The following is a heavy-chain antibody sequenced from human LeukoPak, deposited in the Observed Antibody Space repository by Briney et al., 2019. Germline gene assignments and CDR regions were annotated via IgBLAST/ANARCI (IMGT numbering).Heavy chain of an antibody. CDR1: GFTFSSYS. CDR3: AKDLTGQQWLSDY. V-gene: IGHV3-23*01. J-gene: IGHJ4*02. CDR2: ISGSGGRI. D-gene: IGHD5-18*01. Sequence: AGTLRLSCAASGFTFSSYSLSWVRQPPGKGLEWVSAISGSGGRIYHADSMKGRYTISNDNTNHMPLMQSTIPEVEDTAVYYCAKDLTGQQWLSDYWGQGTLVTVSS.